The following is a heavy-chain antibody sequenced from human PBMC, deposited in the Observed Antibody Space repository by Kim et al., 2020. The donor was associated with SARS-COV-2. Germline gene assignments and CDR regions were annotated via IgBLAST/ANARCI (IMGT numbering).Heavy chain of an antibody. J-gene: IGHJ3*02. D-gene: IGHD2-2*01. CDR3: ASTPHGGVKVPAAKWGYAFDI. V-gene: IGHV1-69*04. CDR1: GGTFSSYA. CDR2: IIPILGIA. Sequence: SVKVSCKASGGTFSSYAISWVRQAPGQGLEWMGRIIPILGIANYAQKFQGRVTITADKSTSTAYMELSSLRSEDTAVYYCASTPHGGVKVPAAKWGYAFDIWGQGTMVTVSS.